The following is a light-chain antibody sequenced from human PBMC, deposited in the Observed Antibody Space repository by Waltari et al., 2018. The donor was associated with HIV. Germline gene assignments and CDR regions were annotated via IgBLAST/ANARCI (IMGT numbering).Light chain of an antibody. J-gene: IGLJ3*02. Sequence: QSALTQPASVSGSPGQSITISCTGSSSDVGSYNLVSWYQQHPGKAPKLMIYEGINRPSGISNRFSGSKSGNTACLTISGLQAEDEADYYCCSYAGSSNWVFGGGTKLTVL. CDR2: EGI. CDR1: SSDVGSYNL. CDR3: CSYAGSSNWV. V-gene: IGLV2-23*01.